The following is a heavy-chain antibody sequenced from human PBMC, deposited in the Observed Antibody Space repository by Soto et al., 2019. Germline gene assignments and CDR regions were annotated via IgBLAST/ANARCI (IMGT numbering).Heavy chain of an antibody. D-gene: IGHD2-15*01. J-gene: IGHJ6*02. Sequence: GGSLRLSCAVSGFTFSSYGMHWVRQAQGKGMERVAVIWYDGSNKYYVDSLMSRLTISTDNSKNTLYLQMNSLRADDTAVYYCARDHGNYGMEVWGQGTTVTVSS. CDR3: ARDHGNYGMEV. CDR2: IWYDGSNK. V-gene: IGHV3-33*01. CDR1: GFTFSSYG.